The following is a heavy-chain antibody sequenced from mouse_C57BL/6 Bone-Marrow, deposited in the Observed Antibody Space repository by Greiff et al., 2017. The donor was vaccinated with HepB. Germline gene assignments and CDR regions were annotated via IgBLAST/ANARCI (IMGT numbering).Heavy chain of an antibody. V-gene: IGHV1-64*01. Sequence: VKLQQPGAELVKPGASVKLSCKASGYTFTSYWMHWVKQRPGQGLEWIGMIHPNSGSTNYNEKFKSKATLTVDKSSSKAYMQLSSLTSEDSAVYYCTRRGIYDYALYYWGQGTTLTVSS. CDR2: IHPNSGST. J-gene: IGHJ2*01. CDR3: TRRGIYDYALYY. D-gene: IGHD2-4*01. CDR1: GYTFTSYW.